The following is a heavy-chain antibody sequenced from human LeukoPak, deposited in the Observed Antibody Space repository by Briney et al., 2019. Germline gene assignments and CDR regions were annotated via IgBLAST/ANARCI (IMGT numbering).Heavy chain of an antibody. Sequence: GGSLRLSCAASGFTFSSYAMSWVRQAPGKGLEWVSAISGNGGSTYYADSVKGRFTISRDNSKNTLYLQMNSLRAEDTAVYYCAKDIVVVPAAGNWFDPWGQGTLVTVSS. D-gene: IGHD2-2*01. CDR1: GFTFSSYA. J-gene: IGHJ5*02. CDR3: AKDIVVVPAAGNWFDP. V-gene: IGHV3-23*01. CDR2: ISGNGGST.